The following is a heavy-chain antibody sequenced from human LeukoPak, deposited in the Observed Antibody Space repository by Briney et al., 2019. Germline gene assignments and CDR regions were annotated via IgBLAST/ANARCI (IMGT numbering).Heavy chain of an antibody. CDR3: ASLAQPGAYGMDV. J-gene: IGHJ6*02. Sequence: PGGSLRLSCAASGFTFSSYAMRWVRQAPGKGLEWVPVISYHGINKYSAPSVTRRFTLSRHNSKTTLSLQMNSLRAQDTAVYYCASLAQPGAYGMDVWGQGTPVTVSS. D-gene: IGHD4-17*01. CDR2: ISYHGINK. V-gene: IGHV3-30-3*01. CDR1: GFTFSSYA.